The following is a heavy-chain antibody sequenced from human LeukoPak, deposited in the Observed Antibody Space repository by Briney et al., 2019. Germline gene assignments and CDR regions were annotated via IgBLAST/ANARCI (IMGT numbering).Heavy chain of an antibody. D-gene: IGHD3-22*01. CDR3: AKDRGHYYDSSGYYNWSDP. Sequence: SGGSLRLSCAASGFTFSSYAMSWVRQAPGKGLEWVSAISGSGGSAYYADSVKGRFTISRDNSKNTLYLQMNSLRAEDTAVYYCAKDRGHYYDSSGYYNWSDPWGQGTLVTVSS. J-gene: IGHJ5*02. V-gene: IGHV3-23*01. CDR1: GFTFSSYA. CDR2: ISGSGGSA.